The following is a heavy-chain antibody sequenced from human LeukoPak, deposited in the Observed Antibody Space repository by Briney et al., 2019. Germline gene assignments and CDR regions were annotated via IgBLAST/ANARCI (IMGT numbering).Heavy chain of an antibody. CDR3: ARLTYSSSWSRFDY. Sequence: KPSQTLSLTCTVPGGSISSGGYYWSWIRQPPGKGLEWIGYIYYSLSTNYNPCLKSRVTISVDTSKNQFSLKLSSVTAADTAVYYCARLTYSSSWSRFDYWGQGTLVTVSS. J-gene: IGHJ4*02. CDR2: IYYSLST. V-gene: IGHV4-61*08. D-gene: IGHD6-13*01. CDR1: GGSISSGGYY.